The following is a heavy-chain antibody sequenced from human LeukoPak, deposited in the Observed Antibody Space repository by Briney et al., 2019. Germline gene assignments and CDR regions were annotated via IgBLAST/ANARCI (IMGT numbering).Heavy chain of an antibody. CDR2: ITSDGGST. D-gene: IGHD6-19*01. J-gene: IGHJ4*02. V-gene: IGHV3-64*01. Sequence: GGSLRLSCVASGFTFSSYTMHWVRQAPGKGLEYVSGITSDGGSTYYANSVKGRFTISRDNSKKTVFLQMGSLRAEDMAVYYCARDYTSGWWYLDYWGLGTLVTVSS. CDR3: ARDYTSGWWYLDY. CDR1: GFTFSSYT.